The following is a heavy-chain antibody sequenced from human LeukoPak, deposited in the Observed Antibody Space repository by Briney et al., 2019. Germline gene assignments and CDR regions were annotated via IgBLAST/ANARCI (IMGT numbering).Heavy chain of an antibody. V-gene: IGHV3-30*02. CDR3: ARFDYWSGFYPLDH. D-gene: IGHD3-3*01. J-gene: IGHJ4*02. Sequence: PGGSLRLSCAASGFTFSLYGMQWVRQAPGKWLQWVAFIRYDASNEYYVDSVKGRFTISRDNSENTLYLQMNSLRTEDTAVYYCARFDYWSGFYPLDHWGQGTLVTVSS. CDR1: GFTFSLYG. CDR2: IRYDASNE.